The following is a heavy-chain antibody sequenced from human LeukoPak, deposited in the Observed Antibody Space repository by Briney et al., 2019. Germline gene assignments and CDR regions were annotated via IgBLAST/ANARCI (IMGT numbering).Heavy chain of an antibody. CDR2: ISWNSGSI. CDR3: ARAPALRSYYYHYMDV. V-gene: IGHV3-9*01. J-gene: IGHJ6*03. Sequence: GGSLRLSCAASGFIYDDYAMYWVRQTPGKGLEWVSGISWNSGSIGYADSVKGRFTISRDNAKNSLYLQMNSLRAEDTALYYCARAPALRSYYYHYMDVWGKGTTVTVSS. CDR1: GFIYDDYA.